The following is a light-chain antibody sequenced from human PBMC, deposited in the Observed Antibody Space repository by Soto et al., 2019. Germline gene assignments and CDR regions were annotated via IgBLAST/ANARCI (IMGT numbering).Light chain of an antibody. Sequence: EIVLTQSPATLSLSPGEKATLTCSASQSVSSYLAWYQQKPGQAPRLLIYDASNRATGIPARSSGSGSGTDFTLTISSLEPEDFAVYYCQQRSNWPPTFGQGT. J-gene: IGKJ1*01. V-gene: IGKV3-11*01. CDR2: DAS. CDR3: QQRSNWPPT. CDR1: QSVSSY.